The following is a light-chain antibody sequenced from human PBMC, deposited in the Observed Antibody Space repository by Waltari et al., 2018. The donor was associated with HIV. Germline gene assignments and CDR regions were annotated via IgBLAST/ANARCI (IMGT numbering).Light chain of an antibody. CDR1: QSISFY. CDR2: DAS. Sequence: DIQMTQSPSSLSASVGDRVTISCRASQSISFYLNWYQQKPGKAPNLLIYDASSLQSGLPPRFSGSGSGTEFTLTITNLQPEDFATYCCQQSFDVPLVFGPGTRVD. V-gene: IGKV1-39*01. CDR3: QQSFDVPLV. J-gene: IGKJ3*01.